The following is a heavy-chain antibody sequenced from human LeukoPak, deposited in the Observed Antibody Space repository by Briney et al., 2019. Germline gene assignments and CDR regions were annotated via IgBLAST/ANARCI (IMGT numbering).Heavy chain of an antibody. J-gene: IGHJ5*02. Sequence: GESLKISCKGSGYRFTSYWIGWVRQMPGKGLEGMGIIYPGDSDTRYSPSFEGQVTISAHKSISTAYLQWSSLKASDTAMYYCARNRMAAAGSNWFDPWGQGTLVTVSS. CDR3: ARNRMAAAGSNWFDP. V-gene: IGHV5-51*01. CDR2: IYPGDSDT. CDR1: GYRFTSYW. D-gene: IGHD6-13*01.